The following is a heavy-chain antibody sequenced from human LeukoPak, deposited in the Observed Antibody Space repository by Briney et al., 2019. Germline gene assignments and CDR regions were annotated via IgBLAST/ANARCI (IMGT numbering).Heavy chain of an antibody. V-gene: IGHV1-24*01. Sequence: ASVKVSCKVSGYTLTELSMHWVRQAPGKGLEWMGGVDPDDGETIYAQKFQGRVTMTEDTSTDTAYMELSSLRSEDTAVYYCATAYSSGWAFDYWGQGTLVTVSS. D-gene: IGHD6-19*01. CDR3: ATAYSSGWAFDY. CDR2: VDPDDGET. CDR1: GYTLTELS. J-gene: IGHJ4*02.